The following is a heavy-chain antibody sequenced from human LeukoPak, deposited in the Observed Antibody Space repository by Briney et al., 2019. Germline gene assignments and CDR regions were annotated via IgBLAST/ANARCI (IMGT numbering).Heavy chain of an antibody. CDR1: GFTFSSYG. CDR2: IWYDGSNK. CDR3: AKDTSYYGSGSYGTGGYYFDY. V-gene: IGHV3-33*06. J-gene: IGHJ4*02. Sequence: GGSLRPSCAASGFTFSSYGMHWVRQAPGKGLEWVAVIWYDGSNKYYADSVKGRFTISRDNSKNTLYLQMNSLRAEDTAVYYCAKDTSYYGSGSYGTGGYYFDYWGQGTLVTVSS. D-gene: IGHD3-10*01.